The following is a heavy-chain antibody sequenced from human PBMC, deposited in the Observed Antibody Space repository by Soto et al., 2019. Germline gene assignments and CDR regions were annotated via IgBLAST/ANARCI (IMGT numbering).Heavy chain of an antibody. CDR2: ISGTASRT. V-gene: IGHV3-23*01. Sequence: GVSLRLSCAGSGFTPTTTPLSWVRQRPGKGLEWVTTISGTASRTYYVDSVKGRFTISRDNSKNTLNLQMNSLRAEDTAVYYCAKDRRYSGSTSDFDYWGQGTLVTVSS. D-gene: IGHD1-26*01. J-gene: IGHJ4*02. CDR1: GFTPTTTP. CDR3: AKDRRYSGSTSDFDY.